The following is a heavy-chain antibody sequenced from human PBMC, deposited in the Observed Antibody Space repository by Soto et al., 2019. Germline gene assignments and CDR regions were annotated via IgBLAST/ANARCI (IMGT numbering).Heavy chain of an antibody. D-gene: IGHD6-6*01. J-gene: IGHJ5*02. CDR1: GFTFSSYS. CDR3: ARESTIAARRLSWFDP. CDR2: ISSRSSTI. Sequence: EVQLVESGGGLVQPGGSLRLSCAASGFTFSSYSMNWVRQAPGKGLEWVSYISSRSSTIYYADSVKGRFTISRDNAKNSLYLQMNSLRDEDTAVYYCARESTIAARRLSWFDPWGQGTLVTVSS. V-gene: IGHV3-48*02.